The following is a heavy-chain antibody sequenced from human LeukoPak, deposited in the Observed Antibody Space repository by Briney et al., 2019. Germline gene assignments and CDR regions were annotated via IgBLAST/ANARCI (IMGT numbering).Heavy chain of an antibody. CDR3: AMDSSWPYYFDY. CDR2: INHSGST. V-gene: IGHV4-4*02. J-gene: IGHJ4*02. Sequence: PSETLSLTCAVSGGSITSSHHWWSWARQPPGKGLEWIGEINHSGSTNYNPSLKSRVTISIDTSKNQLSLKLSSVTAADTAVYFCAMDSSWPYYFDYWGQGTLVTVSS. D-gene: IGHD6-13*01. CDR1: GGSITSSHHW.